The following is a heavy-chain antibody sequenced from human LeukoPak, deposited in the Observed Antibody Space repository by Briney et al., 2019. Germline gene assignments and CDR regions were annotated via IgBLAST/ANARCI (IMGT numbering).Heavy chain of an antibody. Sequence: ASVKVSCKASGYTFTTYAISWVRQAPGQGLEWMGWITTHNGDTNYEQNLQGRVTMTTDRSTSTAYMELRSLTSDDTAVYYCARGPGGGSSWYFYNWFDPWGQGTLVTVSS. CDR1: GYTFTTYA. J-gene: IGHJ5*02. V-gene: IGHV1-18*01. CDR2: ITTHNGDT. CDR3: ARGPGGGSSWYFYNWFDP. D-gene: IGHD6-13*01.